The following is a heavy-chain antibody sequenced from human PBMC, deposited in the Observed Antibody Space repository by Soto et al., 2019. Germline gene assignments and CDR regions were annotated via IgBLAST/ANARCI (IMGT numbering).Heavy chain of an antibody. CDR1: GFTFNDYY. CDR2: ISSSSSYT. D-gene: IGHD6-19*01. V-gene: IGHV3-11*05. Sequence: GGSLRLSCAASGFTFNDYYMSWIRQAPGKGLEWISYISSSSSYTNYADSVKGRFTISRDNAKNSLYLQMNSLRGEDTAVYYCARDVAAGYSSDLAFDFWGQGSLVTVSS. CDR3: ARDVAAGYSSDLAFDF. J-gene: IGHJ4*02.